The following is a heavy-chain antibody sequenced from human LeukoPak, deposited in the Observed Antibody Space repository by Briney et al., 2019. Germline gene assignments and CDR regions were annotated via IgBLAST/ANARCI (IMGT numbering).Heavy chain of an antibody. J-gene: IGHJ4*02. V-gene: IGHV4-4*07. CDR3: ARGLSSSSWCYFDH. CDR1: GGSTSSYY. CDR2: IYSSGTT. D-gene: IGHD6-13*01. Sequence: PSETLSLTCTVSGGSTSSYYWSWIRQSAGKGLEWIGRIYSSGTTNYNPSLKSRVTMSVDTSKSQFSLKLSSVTAADTAVYYCARGLSSSSWCYFDHWGQGTLVTVSS.